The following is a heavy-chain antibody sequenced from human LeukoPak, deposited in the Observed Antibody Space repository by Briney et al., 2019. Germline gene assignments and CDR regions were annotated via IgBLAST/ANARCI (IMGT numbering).Heavy chain of an antibody. Sequence: ASVKVSCKASGYMFTGLYTHWARQAPGQGFEWMGWINPYSGGTNNTQKFQDRVTMTRDTSISTAYMELSRLTSDDTAVYYCARGGLEAYFDYWGQGTLVTVSS. CDR3: ARGGLEAYFDY. J-gene: IGHJ4*02. D-gene: IGHD3-10*01. CDR2: INPYSGGT. V-gene: IGHV1-2*02. CDR1: GYMFTGLY.